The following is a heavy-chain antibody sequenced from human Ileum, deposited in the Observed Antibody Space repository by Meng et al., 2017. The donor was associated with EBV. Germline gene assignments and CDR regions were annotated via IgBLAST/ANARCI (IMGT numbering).Heavy chain of an antibody. CDR2: INTNTGNP. Sequence: QVRLVQFGFWLKKPGASVNVSCQASGYIFTSYAMNWVRQAPGQGLEWMGWINTNTGNPTYAQGFTGRFVFSLDTSVSTAYLQISSLKAEDTAVYYCARDSEAADYWCQGTLVTVSS. V-gene: IGHV7-4-1*02. CDR3: ARDSEAADY. CDR1: GYIFTSYA. D-gene: IGHD6-25*01. J-gene: IGHJ4*02.